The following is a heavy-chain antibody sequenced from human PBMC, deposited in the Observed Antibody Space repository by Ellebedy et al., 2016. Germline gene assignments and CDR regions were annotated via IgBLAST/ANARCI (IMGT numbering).Heavy chain of an antibody. CDR3: RHGHYADY. V-gene: IGHV3-23*01. J-gene: IGHJ4*02. CDR2: ISPGSDIT. CDR1: GLNFNTFF. D-gene: IGHD3/OR15-3a*01. Sequence: GGSLRLXCTASGLNFNTFFMTWVRQAPGKGLEWVSTISPGSDITRLADSVKGRFTVSRDNSRNTVYLQMNDLRVEDTALYYCRHGHYADYWGQGTLVTVSS.